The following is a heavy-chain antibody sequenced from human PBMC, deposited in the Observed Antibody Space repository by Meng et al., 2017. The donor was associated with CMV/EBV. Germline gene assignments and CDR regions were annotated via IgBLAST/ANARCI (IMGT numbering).Heavy chain of an antibody. V-gene: IGHV3-20*03. CDR3: ARGRSIVVVVAATPFDY. CDR1: FTLEECG. CDR2: INWNGGST. Sequence: FTLEECGMSWVRQAPGKGLEWVSGINWNGGSTGYADSVKGRFTISRDNAKNSLYLQMNSLRAEDTALYYCARGRSIVVVVAATPFDYWGQGTLVTVSS. J-gene: IGHJ4*02. D-gene: IGHD2-15*01.